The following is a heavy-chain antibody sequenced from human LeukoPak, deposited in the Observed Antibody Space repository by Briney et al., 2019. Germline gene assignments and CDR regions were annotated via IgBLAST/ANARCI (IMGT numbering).Heavy chain of an antibody. Sequence: GGSLRFSCAASGFTFSSYAMSWVRQAPGKGLEWVSTISGSGGRTYFTDSVKGRFTISRDNSKNTLYLQMNSLGAEDTAVYYCAKHQQIYGDSLMDVWGQGTTVTVSS. CDR2: ISGSGGRT. CDR1: GFTFSSYA. D-gene: IGHD4-17*01. V-gene: IGHV3-23*01. J-gene: IGHJ6*02. CDR3: AKHQQIYGDSLMDV.